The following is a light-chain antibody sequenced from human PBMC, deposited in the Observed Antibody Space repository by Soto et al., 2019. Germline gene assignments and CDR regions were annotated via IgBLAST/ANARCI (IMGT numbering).Light chain of an antibody. V-gene: IGKV1-17*01. CDR2: GAS. CDR1: QDIRNK. Sequence: IQMTQFPSSLSASVRDRVVISCRTSQDIRNKLGWYQQKPGQAPKLLIFGASTLHSGVPSRFSGSGSGTRFTLTITSLQPEDVATYYCQQLNSYPLTFGGGTKVDIK. J-gene: IGKJ4*01. CDR3: QQLNSYPLT.